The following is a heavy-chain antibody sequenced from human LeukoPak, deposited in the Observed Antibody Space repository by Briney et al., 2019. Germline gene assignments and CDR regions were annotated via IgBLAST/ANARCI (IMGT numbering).Heavy chain of an antibody. J-gene: IGHJ4*02. CDR2: IKHDGSEK. V-gene: IGHV3-7*01. CDR1: RFTFSSYW. CDR3: ASGRGNSSSWYFDY. D-gene: IGHD6-13*01. Sequence: PGGSLRLSCAASRFTFSSYWMSWVRQAPGKGLEWVANIKHDGSEKYSVDSVKGRFTISRDNAKNTLYLQMNSLRAEDTAVYYCASGRGNSSSWYFDYWGQGTLATVSS.